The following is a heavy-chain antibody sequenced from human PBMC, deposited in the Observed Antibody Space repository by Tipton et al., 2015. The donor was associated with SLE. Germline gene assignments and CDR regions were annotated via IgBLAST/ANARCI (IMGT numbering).Heavy chain of an antibody. CDR1: GFTFGDYA. CDR2: ISSRGDTI. V-gene: IGHV3-48*03. D-gene: IGHD2-8*01. Sequence: SLRLSCTVSGFTFGDYAMNWVRQAPGKGLEFVSYISSRGDTIYYAASVKGRFTVSRDSGDNSLFLQMNSLRAEDTAVYYCARGLNPYYYYYGVDVWGQGTTVTVSS. CDR3: ARGLNPYYYYYGVDV. J-gene: IGHJ6*02.